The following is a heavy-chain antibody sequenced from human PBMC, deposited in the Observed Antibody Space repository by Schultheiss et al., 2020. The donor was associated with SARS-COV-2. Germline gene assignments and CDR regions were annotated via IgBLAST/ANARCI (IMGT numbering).Heavy chain of an antibody. Sequence: GESLKISCKGSGYSFTSYWIGWVRQMPGKGLEWMGIIYPGDSDTRYSPSFQGQVTISADKSISTAYLQWSSLKASDTAMYYCARHFNGYDFWSGYYSTTIGNYYYYGMDVWGQGTTVTVSS. J-gene: IGHJ6*02. D-gene: IGHD3-3*01. CDR1: GYSFTSYW. V-gene: IGHV5-51*01. CDR2: IYPGDSDT. CDR3: ARHFNGYDFWSGYYSTTIGNYYYYGMDV.